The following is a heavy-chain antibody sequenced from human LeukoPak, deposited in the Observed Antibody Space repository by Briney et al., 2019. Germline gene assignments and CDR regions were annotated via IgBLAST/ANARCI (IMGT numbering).Heavy chain of an antibody. J-gene: IGHJ4*02. CDR3: AKDSDPRDYGDPVPDY. V-gene: IGHV3-33*06. CDR1: GFTFSSNG. D-gene: IGHD4-17*01. Sequence: GGSLRLSCAASGFTFSSNGMHWVRQAPGKGLEWVAVIWYDGSNKYYADSVKGRFTISRHNSKNTLYLQMNSLRAEDTAVYYCAKDSDPRDYGDPVPDYWGQGTLVTVSS. CDR2: IWYDGSNK.